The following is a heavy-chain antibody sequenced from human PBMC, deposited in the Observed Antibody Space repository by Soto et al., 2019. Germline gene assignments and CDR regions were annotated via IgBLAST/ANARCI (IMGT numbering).Heavy chain of an antibody. CDR1: GYTITSYG. D-gene: IGHD2-15*01. CDR2: ISAYNGNT. V-gene: IGHV1-18*01. CDR3: ARDPDCSGGSCYQET. J-gene: IGHJ5*02. Sequence: ASVKVSCQASGYTITSYGISWVRQAPGQGLEWMGWISAYNGNTNYAQKLQGRVTMTTDTSTSTAYMELRSLRSDDTAVYYCARDPDCSGGSCYQETWGQGTLVTVSS.